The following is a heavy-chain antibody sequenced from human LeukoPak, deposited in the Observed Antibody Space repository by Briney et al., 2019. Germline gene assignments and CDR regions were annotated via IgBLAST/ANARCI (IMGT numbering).Heavy chain of an antibody. V-gene: IGHV1-18*01. J-gene: IGHJ4*02. CDR1: GYNFPRNG. CDR2: ISAYSGNT. CDR3: ARDVNYAFDY. Sequence: ASVKVSCKPSGYNFPRNGISWVRQAPGQGLEWMGWISAYSGNTNYAQKFQDRVTLTTDTSTSTAYMELKSLRSDDTAVYYCARDVNYAFDYWGQGTLVTVSS. D-gene: IGHD3-16*01.